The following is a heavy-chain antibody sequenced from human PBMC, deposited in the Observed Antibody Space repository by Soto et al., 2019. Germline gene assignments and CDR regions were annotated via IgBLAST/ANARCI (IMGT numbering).Heavy chain of an antibody. Sequence: GASVKVSCKASGYPFTSYGMCWVLPAPGHGIEWMGWISAYSGNTNYAQKLQGRVTMTTDTSTSKAYMELRSLRSDDTAVYYSARDVVDARDWFDPLGQGTLVTVSS. J-gene: IGHJ5*02. CDR3: ARDVVDARDWFDP. D-gene: IGHD2-15*01. CDR1: GYPFTSYG. V-gene: IGHV1-18*04. CDR2: ISAYSGNT.